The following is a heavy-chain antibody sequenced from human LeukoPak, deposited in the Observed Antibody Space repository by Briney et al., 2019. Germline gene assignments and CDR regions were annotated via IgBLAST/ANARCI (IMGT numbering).Heavy chain of an antibody. CDR3: ARGGNYYDSSGYYFPVDY. V-gene: IGHV1-18*01. CDR2: ISAYNGNT. D-gene: IGHD3-22*01. J-gene: IGHJ4*02. Sequence: ASVKVSCKASGYTFTSYGISWVRQAPGQGLEWMGWISAYNGNTNYAQKLQGRVTMTTDTSTSTAYMELRSLRSEDTAVYYCARGGNYYDSSGYYFPVDYWGQGTLVTVSS. CDR1: GYTFTSYG.